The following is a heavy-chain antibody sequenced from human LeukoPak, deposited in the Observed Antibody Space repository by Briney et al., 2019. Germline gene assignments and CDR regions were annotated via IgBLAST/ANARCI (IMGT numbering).Heavy chain of an antibody. Sequence: ASVKVSCKASGGTFSSETITWVRQASGQGPEWMGGILPSSGTTAYARSLQDRVTMTTDASTDTAYMELSSLRSEDTALYYCARGASPFEDWGQGTLVTVSS. V-gene: IGHV1-69*05. CDR2: ILPSSGTT. J-gene: IGHJ4*02. CDR1: GGTFSSET. CDR3: ARGASPFED.